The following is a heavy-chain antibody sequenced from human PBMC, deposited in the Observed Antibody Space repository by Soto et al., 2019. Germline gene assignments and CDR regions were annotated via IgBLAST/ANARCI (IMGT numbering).Heavy chain of an antibody. V-gene: IGHV1-69*01. CDR1: GGTFSSYA. J-gene: IGHJ4*02. D-gene: IGHD2-21*02. Sequence: QVQLVQSGAEVKKPGSSVKVSCKASGGTFSSYAISWVRQAPGQGLEWMGGIIPIFGTANYAQKFQGRVTITADESTSTAYMELSSLRSEDTAVYYCARQLAYCGGDCYSCLDYWGQGTLVTVSS. CDR3: ARQLAYCGGDCYSCLDY. CDR2: IIPIFGTA.